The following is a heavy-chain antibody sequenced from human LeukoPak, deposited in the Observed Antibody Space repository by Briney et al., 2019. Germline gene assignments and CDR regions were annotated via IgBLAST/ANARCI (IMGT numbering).Heavy chain of an antibody. CDR2: IYHSGSS. Sequence: SQTLSLTCTVSGGSISSGGYYWSWNRQHPGKRHEWTGYIYHSGSSHYNPFLSEPVTITVDTSKTQFSLKLSSVTAADRAVYYCATSIVVVPAATIPRGPYLDYWGQETLVTVSS. D-gene: IGHD2-2*01. V-gene: IGHV4-31*01. J-gene: IGHJ4*02. CDR3: ATSIVVVPAATIPRGPYLDY. CDR1: GGSISSGGYY.